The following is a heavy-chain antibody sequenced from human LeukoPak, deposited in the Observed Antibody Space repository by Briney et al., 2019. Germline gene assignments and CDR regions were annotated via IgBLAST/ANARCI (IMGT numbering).Heavy chain of an antibody. J-gene: IGHJ3*02. CDR2: ISYDGSNK. CDR3: ARAKAVAHDAFDI. CDR1: GFTFSSYA. Sequence: PGGSLRLSCAASGFTFSSYAMHWVRQAPGKGLEWVAVISYDGSNKYYADSVKGRFTISRDNSKNTLYLQMNSLRAEDTAVYYCARAKAVAHDAFDIWGQGTMVTVSS. V-gene: IGHV3-30-3*01.